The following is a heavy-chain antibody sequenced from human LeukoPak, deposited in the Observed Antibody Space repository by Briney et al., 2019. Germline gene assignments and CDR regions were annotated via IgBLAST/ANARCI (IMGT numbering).Heavy chain of an antibody. V-gene: IGHV4-38-2*01. CDR3: AREAHIVVVPAAIDNWFDR. CDR1: GYSISSGYY. CDR2: IYHSGST. J-gene: IGHJ5*02. Sequence: PSETLSLTCAVSGYSISSGYYWGWIRQPPGKGLKWIGSIYHSGSTYYNPSLKSRVTISVDTSKNQFSLKLSSVTAADTAVYYCAREAHIVVVPAAIDNWFDRWVRGTLVTGSS. D-gene: IGHD2-2*02.